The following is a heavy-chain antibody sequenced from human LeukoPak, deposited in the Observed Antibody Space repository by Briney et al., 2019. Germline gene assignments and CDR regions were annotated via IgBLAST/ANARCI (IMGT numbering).Heavy chain of an antibody. Sequence: GGSLRLACAASGFTFSNFGMQCVRQSPGKGLEWVAVIAHDGSVKYYADSVKGRLATSRENSRNTLYLQMNSLRPEDTTVYYCAKEGQPYSNTCYDYWGQGTLVTVSS. D-gene: IGHD6-13*01. CDR3: AKEGQPYSNTCYDY. J-gene: IGHJ4*02. CDR1: GFTFSNFG. V-gene: IGHV3-30*18. CDR2: IAHDGSVK.